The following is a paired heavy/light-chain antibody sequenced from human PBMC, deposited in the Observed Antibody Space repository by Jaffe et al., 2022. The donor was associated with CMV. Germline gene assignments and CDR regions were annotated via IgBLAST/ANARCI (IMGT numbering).Heavy chain of an antibody. CDR2: IYPGDSDT. J-gene: IGHJ6*03. CDR1: GYTFSTYW. Sequence: EVQLVQSGAEVKKPGESLKISCKGSGYTFSTYWISWVRQMPGKGLEWMGIIYPGDSDTKYSPSFEGQVTMSVDKSISTAYLQWSSLKASDTAMYYCARHGRDGITGHVVYMDVWGKGTTVTVSS. V-gene: IGHV5-51*01. CDR3: ARHGRDGITGHVVYMDV. D-gene: IGHD1-20*01.
Light chain of an antibody. CDR1: QDISNK. Sequence: DIQMTQSPSSLSASIGDRVTITCRASQDISNKLAWYQQRPGKVPNLLMYAASTLQSGVPSRFSGSGSGTDFTLTISSLQPEDVATYYCQKYNNNPWTFGQGTEVEIK. J-gene: IGKJ1*01. CDR2: AAS. V-gene: IGKV1-27*01. CDR3: QKYNNNPWT.